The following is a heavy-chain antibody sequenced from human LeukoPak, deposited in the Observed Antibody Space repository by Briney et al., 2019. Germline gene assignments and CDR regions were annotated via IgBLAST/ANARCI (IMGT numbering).Heavy chain of an antibody. D-gene: IGHD5-24*01. V-gene: IGHV3-33*06. J-gene: IGHJ4*02. Sequence: PGRSLRLSCAASGFTSGSYGMHWVRQAPGKGLEWVAVIWYDGSNKYYADSVKGRFTISRDNSKNTLYLQMNSLRAEDTAVYYCAKEAFIEMATITPDYWGQGTLVTVSS. CDR3: AKEAFIEMATITPDY. CDR1: GFTSGSYG. CDR2: IWYDGSNK.